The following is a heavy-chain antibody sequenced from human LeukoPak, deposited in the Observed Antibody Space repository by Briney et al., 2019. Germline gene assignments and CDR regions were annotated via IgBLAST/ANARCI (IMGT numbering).Heavy chain of an antibody. CDR3: TTLGYHLDS. J-gene: IGHJ4*02. CDR2: IAGSDTTT. V-gene: IGHV3-48*03. CDR1: GFAFSAYE. D-gene: IGHD3-22*01. Sequence: GGSPRLSCLASGFAFSAYEMNWVRQAPGKGLEWVSYIAGSDTTTYYADSVKGRFTIFRDNAKNSLYLQMNSLRAEDTALYYCTTLGYHLDSWGQGTLVTVSS.